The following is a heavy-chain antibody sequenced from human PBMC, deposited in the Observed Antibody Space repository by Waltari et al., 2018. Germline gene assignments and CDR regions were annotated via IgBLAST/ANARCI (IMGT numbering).Heavy chain of an antibody. Sequence: EVQLVESGGGLVQPGGSLRLSCAASGFTFSSYWMSWVRQAPGKGLEWVANIKQDGSEKYYVDSVKGRFTISRDNAKNSLYLQMNSLRAEDTAVYYCARDSSGWINHYYYYGMDVWGQGTTVTVSS. J-gene: IGHJ6*02. CDR2: IKQDGSEK. CDR3: ARDSSGWINHYYYYGMDV. D-gene: IGHD6-19*01. V-gene: IGHV3-7*01. CDR1: GFTFSSYW.